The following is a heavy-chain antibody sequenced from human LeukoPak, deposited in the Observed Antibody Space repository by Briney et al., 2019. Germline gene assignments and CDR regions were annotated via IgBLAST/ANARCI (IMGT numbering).Heavy chain of an antibody. CDR1: GYTFTSYD. CDR3: ARVPSYYYGSGSQY. Sequence: ASVKVSCKASGYTFTSYDINWVRQAPGQGLEWMGWISAYNGNTNYAQKLQGRVTMTTDTSTSTAYMELRSLRSDDTAVYYCARVPSYYYGSGSQYWGQGTLVTVSS. D-gene: IGHD3-10*01. V-gene: IGHV1-18*01. J-gene: IGHJ4*02. CDR2: ISAYNGNT.